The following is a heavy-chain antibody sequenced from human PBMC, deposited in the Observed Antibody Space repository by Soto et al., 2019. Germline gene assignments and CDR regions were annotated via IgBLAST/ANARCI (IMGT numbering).Heavy chain of an antibody. CDR3: AKWDTPGFIPAAGGGNYYSYGRDV. CDR2: ITGSGGGT. Sequence: GGSLRLSCAASGFMFSNYAMGWVRQAPGRGLEWVSAITGSGGGTYYADCVKGRVTVSRDNSKNTLYLQMHSLRAEDTAIFFCAKWDTPGFIPAAGGGNYYSYGRDVWGQGPRVTV. CDR1: GFMFSNYA. J-gene: IGHJ6*02. V-gene: IGHV3-23*01. D-gene: IGHD2-2*01.